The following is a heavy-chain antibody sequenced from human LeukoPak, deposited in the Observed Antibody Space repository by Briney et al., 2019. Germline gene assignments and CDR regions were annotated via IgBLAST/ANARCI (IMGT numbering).Heavy chain of an antibody. J-gene: IGHJ6*02. CDR2: ISSGGSDK. Sequence: QTGGSLRPSCAASGFTFSTYAVHWVRQAPGKGLEWVAVISSGGSDKYHAGSVKGRFTISRDNSKNTLYLQMDSLRAEDTAVYYCAKEVTIPAAGRKDYYYYGLDVWGQGTTVTVSS. V-gene: IGHV3-30*18. CDR3: AKEVTIPAAGRKDYYYYGLDV. D-gene: IGHD6-13*01. CDR1: GFTFSTYA.